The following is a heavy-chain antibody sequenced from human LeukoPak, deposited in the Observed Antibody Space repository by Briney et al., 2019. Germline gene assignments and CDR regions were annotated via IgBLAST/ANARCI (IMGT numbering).Heavy chain of an antibody. V-gene: IGHV3-21*01. J-gene: IGHJ4*02. D-gene: IGHD4-17*01. Sequence: GGSLRLSCAASGFTFSSYTMNWVRQAPGKGLEWVSSISRSSSYKYYADSVKGRFTISRDNAKSSLYLQMNSLRAEDTAVYYCARDYYGDYYFDYWGQGTLVTVSS. CDR3: ARDYYGDYYFDY. CDR2: ISRSSSYK. CDR1: GFTFSSYT.